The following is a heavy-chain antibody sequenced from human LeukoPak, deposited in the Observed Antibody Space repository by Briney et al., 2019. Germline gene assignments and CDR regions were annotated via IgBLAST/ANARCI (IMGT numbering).Heavy chain of an antibody. Sequence: ASVKVSCKASGGTFSSYTISWVRQAPGQGLEWMGRINPNSGGTNYAQKFQGRVTMTRDTSISTAYMELSRLRSDDTAVYYCARANSRAMAAPFGYWGQGTLVTVSS. J-gene: IGHJ4*02. CDR2: INPNSGGT. CDR3: ARANSRAMAAPFGY. D-gene: IGHD6-19*01. V-gene: IGHV1-2*06. CDR1: GGTFSSYT.